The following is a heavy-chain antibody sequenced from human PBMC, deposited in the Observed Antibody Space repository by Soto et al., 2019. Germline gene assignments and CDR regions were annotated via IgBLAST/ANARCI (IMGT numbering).Heavy chain of an antibody. CDR1: GFTFSSYW. CDR3: ARDGYSGYDPGSTDYYYYYYMDV. J-gene: IGHJ6*03. Sequence: GGSLRLSCAASGFTFSSYWMSWVRQAPGKGLEWVANIKQDGSEKYYVDSVKGRFTISRDNAKNSLYLQMNSLRAEDTAVYYCARDGYSGYDPGSTDYYYYYYMDVWGKGTTVTVSS. V-gene: IGHV3-7*01. CDR2: IKQDGSEK. D-gene: IGHD5-12*01.